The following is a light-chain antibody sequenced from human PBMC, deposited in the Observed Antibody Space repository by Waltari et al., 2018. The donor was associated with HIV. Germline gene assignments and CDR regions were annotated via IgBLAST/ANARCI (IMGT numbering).Light chain of an antibody. V-gene: IGLV2-11*01. CDR2: EVI. CDR1: SSDVGGYDS. J-gene: IGLJ3*02. Sequence: QSALTQPRSVSGSPGQSVTISCTGTSSDVGGYDSVSWYLQHPGKVPKLIIYEVIQRPSGGPDSFAGSKSGNTASLTISGLQTEDEADYCCCSYAGTYTYVLFGGGTKLTVL. CDR3: CSYAGTYTYVL.